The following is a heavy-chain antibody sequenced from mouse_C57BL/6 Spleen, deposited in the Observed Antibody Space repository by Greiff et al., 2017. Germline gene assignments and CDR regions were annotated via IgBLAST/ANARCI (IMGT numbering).Heavy chain of an antibody. CDR3: AREGGWFAY. J-gene: IGHJ3*01. Sequence: EVQLQQSGPGLVKPSQSLSLTCSVTGYSITSGYYWNWIRQFPGNKLEWMGYISYDGSNNYNPSLKNRISITRDTSKNQFFLKLNSVTTEDTATYDCAREGGWFAYWGQGTLVTVSA. CDR1: GYSITSGYY. CDR2: ISYDGSN. V-gene: IGHV3-6*01.